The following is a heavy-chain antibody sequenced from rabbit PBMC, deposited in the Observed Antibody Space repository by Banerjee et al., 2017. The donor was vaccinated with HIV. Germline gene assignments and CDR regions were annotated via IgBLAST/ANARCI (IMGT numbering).Heavy chain of an antibody. J-gene: IGHJ6*01. CDR2: IDSGSSGFT. CDR1: GFDLSSYYY. Sequence: LTCTASGFDLSSYYYMCWVRQAPGKGLEWIACIDSGSSGFTYFASWAKGRFTISKTPSTTVTLQMTSLTVADTAIYFCARDSASSFSSYGMDLWGPGALVTVS. CDR3: ARDSASSFSSYGMDL. D-gene: IGHD8-1*01. V-gene: IGHV1S40*01.